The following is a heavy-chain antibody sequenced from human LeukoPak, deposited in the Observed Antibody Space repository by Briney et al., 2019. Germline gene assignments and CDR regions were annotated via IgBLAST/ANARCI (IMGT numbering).Heavy chain of an antibody. CDR2: ISYDGSND. Sequence: PGGSLRLSCAASGFTFSSYGMHWVRQAPGKGLEWVAVISYDGSNDNYADSVKGRFTISRDNSKNTLYLQMNSLRAEDTAVYYCATQGGYWGQGTLVTVSS. CDR3: ATQGGY. D-gene: IGHD3-16*01. V-gene: IGHV3-30*03. CDR1: GFTFSSYG. J-gene: IGHJ4*02.